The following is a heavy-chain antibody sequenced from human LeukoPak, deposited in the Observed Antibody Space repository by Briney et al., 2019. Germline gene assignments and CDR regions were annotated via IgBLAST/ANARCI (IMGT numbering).Heavy chain of an antibody. CDR3: AREGGYQYYYAMDV. D-gene: IGHD3-16*01. CDR2: ISSSSSYI. Sequence: AGGSLRLSCAASGFTFKTYTTHWVRQAPGMGLEWVSSISSSSSYIFYADSVKGRFTISRDNAKNSLYLQMSSLRAEDAAVYYCAREGGYQYYYAMDVWGQGTAVAVS. J-gene: IGHJ6*02. V-gene: IGHV3-21*01. CDR1: GFTFKTYT.